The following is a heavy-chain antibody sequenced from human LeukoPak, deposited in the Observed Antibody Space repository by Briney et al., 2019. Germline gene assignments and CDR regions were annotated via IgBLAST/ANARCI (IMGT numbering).Heavy chain of an antibody. J-gene: IGHJ4*02. CDR3: TRDPSAIQLWWLGYY. D-gene: IGHD5-18*01. V-gene: IGHV3-49*04. CDR1: GFTFGGYA. CDR2: IRSKAYGGTT. Sequence: GGSLRLSCTASGFTFGGYAMSWVRQAPGKGLEWVGFIRSKAYGGTTEYDASVKGRFTISRDDSKSIAYLQMHSLKTEDTAVYYCTRDPSAIQLWWLGYYWGQGTLVTVSS.